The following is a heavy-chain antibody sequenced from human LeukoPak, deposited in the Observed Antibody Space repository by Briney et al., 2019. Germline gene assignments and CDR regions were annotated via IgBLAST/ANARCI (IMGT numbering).Heavy chain of an antibody. CDR3: ARRGRGVGAIDY. Sequence: PSETLSLTCAVYGGSFSGYYWSWIRQPPGKGLEWIGEINRSGSTNYNPSLKSRVTISVDTSKNQFSLKLSSVTAADTAVYYCARRGRGVGAIDYWGQGTLVTVSS. J-gene: IGHJ4*02. CDR2: INRSGST. V-gene: IGHV4-34*01. D-gene: IGHD1-26*01. CDR1: GGSFSGYY.